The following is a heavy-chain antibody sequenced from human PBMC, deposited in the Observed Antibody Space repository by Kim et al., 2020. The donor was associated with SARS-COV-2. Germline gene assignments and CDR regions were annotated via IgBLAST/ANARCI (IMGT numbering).Heavy chain of an antibody. V-gene: IGHV1-8*01. CDR3: ARGGSIAARRNWFDP. Sequence: QQCQGRVTMTRNTSISTAYMELSSLRSEDTAVYYCARGGSIAARRNWFDPWGQGTLVTVSS. J-gene: IGHJ5*02. D-gene: IGHD6-6*01.